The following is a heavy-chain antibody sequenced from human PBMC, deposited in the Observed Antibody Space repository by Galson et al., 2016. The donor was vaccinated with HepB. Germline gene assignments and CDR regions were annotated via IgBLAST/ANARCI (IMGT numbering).Heavy chain of an antibody. CDR1: SGSFSRYF. Sequence: SETLSLTCAVYSGSFSRYFWSWIRQPPGKGLEWIGSVYYTGSAYYNPSLKSRLILSVDTAKDQYSLKLRSVTAADTAVYYCSPSAGAIEGFYYWGQGILVTATS. V-gene: IGHV4-59*05. J-gene: IGHJ4*01. D-gene: IGHD2/OR15-2a*01. CDR3: SPSAGAIEGFYY. CDR2: VYYTGSA.